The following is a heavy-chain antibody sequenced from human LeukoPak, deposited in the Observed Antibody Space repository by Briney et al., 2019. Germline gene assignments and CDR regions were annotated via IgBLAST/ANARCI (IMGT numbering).Heavy chain of an antibody. Sequence: SGGSLTLSCAASGFTFSNYWMHWVRQVPGKGLVWVSRINDDGSATFYADSVKGRFTIYRDNAKNTLFLQINSLRAEDTAVYYCAREILAPGKTHDYWGQGTLVTVSS. CDR1: GFTFSNYW. CDR3: AREILAPGKTHDY. J-gene: IGHJ4*02. V-gene: IGHV3-74*01. CDR2: INDDGSAT.